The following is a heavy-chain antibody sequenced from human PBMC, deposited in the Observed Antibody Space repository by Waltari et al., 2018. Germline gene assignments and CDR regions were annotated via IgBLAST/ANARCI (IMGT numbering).Heavy chain of an antibody. J-gene: IGHJ4*02. CDR1: GGTFSSYT. Sequence: QVQLVQSGAEVKKPGSSVKVSCKASGGTFSSYTISWVRQAPGQGLEWMGRISPILGIANSAQKFQGRVTITADKSTSTAYMELSSLRSEDTAVYYCASASTQWLVHGYWGQGTLVTVSS. CDR3: ASASTQWLVHGY. CDR2: ISPILGIA. V-gene: IGHV1-69*02. D-gene: IGHD6-19*01.